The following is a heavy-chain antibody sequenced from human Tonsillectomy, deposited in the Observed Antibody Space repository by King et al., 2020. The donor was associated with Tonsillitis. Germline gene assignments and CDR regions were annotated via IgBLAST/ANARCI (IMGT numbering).Heavy chain of an antibody. CDR1: GFTFSSYG. J-gene: IGHJ4*02. CDR3: AKVWTGIAVAGTGVDC. D-gene: IGHD6-19*01. Sequence: VQLVQSGGGVVQPGRSLRLSCAASGFTFSSYGMHWVRQAPGKGLEWVAVISYDGSNKYYVDSVKGRFTISRDNSKNTLYLQMNSLRDEDTSVYYCAKVWTGIAVAGTGVDCWGQGTLVTVSS. CDR2: ISYDGSNK. V-gene: IGHV3-30*18.